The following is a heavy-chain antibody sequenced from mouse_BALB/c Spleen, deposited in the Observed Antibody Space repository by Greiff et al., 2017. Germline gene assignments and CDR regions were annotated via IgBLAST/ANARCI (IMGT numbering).Heavy chain of an antibody. J-gene: IGHJ2*01. CDR1: GYTFTDYN. CDR2: IYPYNGGT. CDR3: ARWGFSANDYGSSPYYFDY. D-gene: IGHD1-1*01. Sequence: DVHLVESGPELVKPGASVKISCKASGYTFTDYNMHWVKQSHGKSLEWIGYIYPYNGGTGYNQKFKSKATLTVDNSSSTAYMELRSLTSEDSAVYYCARWGFSANDYGSSPYYFDYWGQGTTLTVSS. V-gene: IGHV1S29*02.